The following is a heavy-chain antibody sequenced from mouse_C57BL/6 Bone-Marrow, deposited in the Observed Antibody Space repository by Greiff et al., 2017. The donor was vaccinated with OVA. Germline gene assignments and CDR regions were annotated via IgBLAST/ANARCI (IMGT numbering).Heavy chain of an antibody. Sequence: VKVVESGAELVRPGASVTLSCKASGYTFTDYEMHWVKQTPVHGLEWIGAIDPETGGTAYNQKFKGKAILTADKSSSTAYMELRSLTSEDSAVYYCTRATFAWFAYWGQGTLVTVSA. CDR2: IDPETGGT. CDR3: TRATFAWFAY. V-gene: IGHV1-15*01. J-gene: IGHJ3*01. CDR1: GYTFTDYE. D-gene: IGHD4-1*02.